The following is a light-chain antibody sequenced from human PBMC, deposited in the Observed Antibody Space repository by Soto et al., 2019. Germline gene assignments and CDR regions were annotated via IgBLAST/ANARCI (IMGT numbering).Light chain of an antibody. Sequence: EIVMTQSPATLSVSPGERATLSCRASQSVDSNLAWYQQKPGQAPRLLIFGASTRATGIPARLSGSGSGTASTPTSTGRRSKNFEVNFGRKNDIWPFPFGGGTKVEIK. V-gene: IGKV3D-15*01. J-gene: IGKJ4*01. CDR3: RKNDIWPFP. CDR1: QSVDSN. CDR2: GAS.